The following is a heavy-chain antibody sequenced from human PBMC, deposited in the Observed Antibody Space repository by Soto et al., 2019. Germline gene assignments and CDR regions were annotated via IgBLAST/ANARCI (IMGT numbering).Heavy chain of an antibody. CDR2: INHSGST. Sequence: PSETLSLTCAVYGGSFSGYYWSWIRQPPGKGLEWIGEINHSGSTNYNPSLKSRVTISVDTSKNQFSLKLSSVTAADTAVYYCARGPGTMVRGFESRGTLDYWGQGTLVTVSS. J-gene: IGHJ4*02. V-gene: IGHV4-34*01. CDR1: GGSFSGYY. D-gene: IGHD3-10*01. CDR3: ARGPGTMVRGFESRGTLDY.